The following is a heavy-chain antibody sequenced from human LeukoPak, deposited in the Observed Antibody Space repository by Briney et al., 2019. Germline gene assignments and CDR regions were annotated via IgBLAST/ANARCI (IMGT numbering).Heavy chain of an antibody. V-gene: IGHV1-2*02. CDR3: ARQLYVFDY. Sequence: AASVKVSCKASGYTFIGYFMHWVRQAPGQGLEWMGWINPNSGGTNFAQKFQGRVSMTRDTSISTAYMELSSLTSDDTAVYYCARQLYVFDYWGQGTLVTVSS. CDR2: INPNSGGT. J-gene: IGHJ4*02. D-gene: IGHD2-8*01. CDR1: GYTFIGYF.